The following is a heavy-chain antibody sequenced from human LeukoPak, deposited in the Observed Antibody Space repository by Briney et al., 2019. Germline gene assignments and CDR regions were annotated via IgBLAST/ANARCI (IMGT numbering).Heavy chain of an antibody. CDR1: GFTFSSYW. D-gene: IGHD2-15*01. Sequence: GGSLRLSCAASGFTFSSYWMSWVRQAPGKGLEWVANIKQDGSEKYYVDSVKGRFTISRDNAKNSLYLQMNSLRAEDTAVYYCARAAAPMYCSGGSCYDGPTSDDYWGQGTLVTVSS. CDR2: IKQDGSEK. V-gene: IGHV3-7*04. J-gene: IGHJ4*02. CDR3: ARAAAPMYCSGGSCYDGPTSDDY.